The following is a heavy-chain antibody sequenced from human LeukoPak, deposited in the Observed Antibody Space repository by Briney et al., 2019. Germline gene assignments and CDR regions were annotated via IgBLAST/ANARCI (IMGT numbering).Heavy chain of an antibody. CDR2: ISSSSSYI. Sequence: PGRSLRLSCAASGFTFSSYSMNWVRQAPGKGLEWVSSISSSSSYIYYADSVKGRFTISRDNAKNSLYLQMNSLRAEDTAVYYCARDLDLVVVVAANPGDYGMDVWGQGTTVTVSS. D-gene: IGHD2-15*01. V-gene: IGHV3-21*01. CDR1: GFTFSSYS. J-gene: IGHJ6*02. CDR3: ARDLDLVVVVAANPGDYGMDV.